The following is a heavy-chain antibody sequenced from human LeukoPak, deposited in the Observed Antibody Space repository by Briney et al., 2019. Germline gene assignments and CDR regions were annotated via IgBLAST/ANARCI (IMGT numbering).Heavy chain of an antibody. D-gene: IGHD3-3*01. Sequence: GGSLTLSCAASGFTVSSNYMSWVRQAPGKGLEWVSVIYSGGSTYYADSVKGRFTISRDNSKNTLYLQMNSLRAEDTAVYYCVDFWSGPWGQGTLVTVSS. J-gene: IGHJ5*02. V-gene: IGHV3-53*01. CDR1: GFTVSSNY. CDR2: IYSGGST. CDR3: VDFWSGP.